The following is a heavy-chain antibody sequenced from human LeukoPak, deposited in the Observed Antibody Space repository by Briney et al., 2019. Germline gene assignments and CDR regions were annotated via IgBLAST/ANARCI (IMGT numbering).Heavy chain of an antibody. CDR3: ANADDSSGCYSLGYFDY. D-gene: IGHD3-22*01. V-gene: IGHV3-23*01. CDR1: GFTFSSYA. J-gene: IGHJ4*02. CDR2: ISGSGGST. Sequence: GGSLRLSCAASGFTFSSYAMSWVRQAPGKGLEWVSAISGSGGSTYYADSVKGRFTISRDNSKNTLYLQMNSLRAEDTAVYYCANADDSSGCYSLGYFDYWGQGTLVTVSS.